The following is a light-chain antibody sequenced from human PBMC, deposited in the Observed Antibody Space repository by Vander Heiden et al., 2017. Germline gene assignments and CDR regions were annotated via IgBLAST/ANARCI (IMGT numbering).Light chain of an antibody. Sequence: QSALTQPPSASGSPGQSVTISCTGTSSDVGGYNYVSWYQQHPGRAPNLLTYEVSKRPSGVPDRFSGSKSGNTASLTVSGLQAEDEADYYCCSYAGSNSYVFGTGTKVTVL. CDR3: CSYAGSNSYV. J-gene: IGLJ1*01. V-gene: IGLV2-8*01. CDR1: SSDVGGYNY. CDR2: EVS.